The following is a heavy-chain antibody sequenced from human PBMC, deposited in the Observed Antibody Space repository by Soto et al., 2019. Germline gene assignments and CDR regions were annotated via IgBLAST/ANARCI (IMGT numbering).Heavy chain of an antibody. D-gene: IGHD3-10*01. Sequence: QVQLQESGPGLVKPSETLSLTCTVSGGSISSGGYYWSWIRQHPGKGLEWIGYIFYSGSTYSNPSLQSRVIISVDRSKNQSSLNLSSVTAADTAMYYCARDRWFGPFDSCGQGILVTVSA. V-gene: IGHV4-31*03. CDR2: IFYSGST. J-gene: IGHJ4*02. CDR1: GGSISSGGYY. CDR3: ARDRWFGPFDS.